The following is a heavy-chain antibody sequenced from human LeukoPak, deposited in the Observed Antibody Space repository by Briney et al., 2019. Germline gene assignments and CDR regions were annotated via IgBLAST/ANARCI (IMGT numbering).Heavy chain of an antibody. V-gene: IGHV3-33*06. CDR3: EKDLWDGREGYGSTGFDC. CDR2: IWFDGSNT. D-gene: IGHD5-24*01. J-gene: IGHJ4*02. Sequence: GGSLRLSCAASGFTFTSYGMHWVRQAPGEGLEWVAVIWFDGSNTYYADSLKGRFTISRNHSKTTLYLELSSLRAEDTAVYYCEKDLWDGREGYGSTGFDCWGQGTLVTVSS. CDR1: GFTFTSYG.